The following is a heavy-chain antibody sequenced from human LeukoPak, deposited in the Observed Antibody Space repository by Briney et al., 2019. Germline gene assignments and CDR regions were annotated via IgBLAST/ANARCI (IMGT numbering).Heavy chain of an antibody. CDR3: AKLSLWFGESLFDY. CDR1: GFTFSSYA. Sequence: GGSLRLSCAASGFTFSSYAMSWVRQAPGKGLEWVSAISGSGGSTYYADSVKGRFTISRDNSKNTLYLQMNSLRAENTAVYYCAKLSLWFGESLFDYWGQGTLVTVSS. V-gene: IGHV3-23*01. J-gene: IGHJ4*02. CDR2: ISGSGGST. D-gene: IGHD3-10*01.